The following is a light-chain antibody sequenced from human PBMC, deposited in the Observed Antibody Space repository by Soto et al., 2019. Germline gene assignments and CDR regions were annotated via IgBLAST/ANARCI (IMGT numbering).Light chain of an antibody. J-gene: IGKJ2*01. CDR3: QQLNSYLYT. Sequence: DIQLTQSPSFLSASVGDRVTITCRASQGISSNLAWYQQKPGKAPKLLIYAGSTLQSGVPSRFSVSGSGTEVTLTISSLQPEDFATYYCQQLNSYLYTFGQGTKLEIK. CDR2: AGS. CDR1: QGISSN. V-gene: IGKV1-9*01.